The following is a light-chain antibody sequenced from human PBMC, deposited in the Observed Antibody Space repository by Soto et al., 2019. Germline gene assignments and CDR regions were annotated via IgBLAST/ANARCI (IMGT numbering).Light chain of an antibody. CDR3: GTWDNSLSAGV. CDR2: DND. Sequence: QSVLTQPPSVSAAPGQRVTISCSGGSSNIGDNYVSWYQQFPGTAPKLLIYDNDERPSGIPDRFSGSKSGTSATLGITGLQTGDEADYYCGTWDNSLSAGVFGGGTKLTVL. J-gene: IGLJ3*02. V-gene: IGLV1-51*01. CDR1: SSNIGDNY.